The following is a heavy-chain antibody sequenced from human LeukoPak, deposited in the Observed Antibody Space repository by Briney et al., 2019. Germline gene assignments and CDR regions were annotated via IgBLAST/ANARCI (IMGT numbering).Heavy chain of an antibody. CDR2: INPNSGGT. CDR3: ARAPGDIVVVPAAIRAFDI. J-gene: IGHJ3*02. V-gene: IGHV1-2*02. D-gene: IGHD2-2*02. CDR1: GYTFTGYY. Sequence: ASVKVSCKASGYTFTGYYMHWVRQAPGQGLEWMGWINPNSGGTNYAQKFQGRVTMTRDTSISTAYMELSRLRSDDTAVYYCARAPGDIVVVPAAIRAFDIWGQGIMVTVSS.